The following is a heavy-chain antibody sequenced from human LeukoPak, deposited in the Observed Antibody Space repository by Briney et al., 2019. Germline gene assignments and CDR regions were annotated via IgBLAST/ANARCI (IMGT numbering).Heavy chain of an antibody. D-gene: IGHD3-3*01. CDR2: IYTSGST. Sequence: SQTLSLTCIVSGGSISSGSYYWSWIRQPAGKGLEWIGRIYTSGSTNYNPYLKSRVTISVDTSKNQFSLKLSSVTAADTAVYYCARDYPSYDFWSGYYPNWFDPWGQGTLVTVSS. CDR1: GGSISSGSYY. J-gene: IGHJ5*02. CDR3: ARDYPSYDFWSGYYPNWFDP. V-gene: IGHV4-61*02.